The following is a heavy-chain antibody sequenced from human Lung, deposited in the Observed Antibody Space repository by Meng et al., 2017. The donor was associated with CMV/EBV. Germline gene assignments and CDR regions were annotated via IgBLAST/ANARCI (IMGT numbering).Heavy chain of an antibody. CDR3: ARDLGYSSSWYFQYYFDC. V-gene: IGHV1-46*01. D-gene: IGHD6-13*01. J-gene: IGHJ4*01. Sequence: ASVXVSXKASGYTFTSYDINWVRQATGQGLEWMGIINPSDNTTIYAQKFQGRVTMTRDTSTSTVYMELSSLRSDDTALYYCARDLGYSSSWYFQYYFDCWXHGNXVHGAS. CDR2: INPSDNTT. CDR1: GYTFTSYD.